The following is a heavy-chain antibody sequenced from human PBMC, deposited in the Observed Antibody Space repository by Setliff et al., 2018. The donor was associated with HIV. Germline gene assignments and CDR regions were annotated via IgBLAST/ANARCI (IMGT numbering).Heavy chain of an antibody. CDR3: AGGEVRSRYVSSRAPSYHYYYYMDV. J-gene: IGHJ6*03. CDR2: INYSGST. V-gene: IGHV4-34*01. Sequence: KPSETLSLTCVVYGGSFSDYYWTWIRQPPEKGLEWIGKINYSGSTDYNSSLRSRVTISVDTSKNQISLKLTSVTAADTAVYYCAGGEVRSRYVSSRAPSYHYYYYMDVWGKGTTVTVSS. D-gene: IGHD6-13*01. CDR1: GGSFSDYY.